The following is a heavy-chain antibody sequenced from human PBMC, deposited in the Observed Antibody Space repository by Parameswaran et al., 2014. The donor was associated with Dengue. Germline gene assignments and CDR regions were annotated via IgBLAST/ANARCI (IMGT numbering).Heavy chain of an antibody. CDR3: AREISLNWFDP. D-gene: IGHD3-3*01. Sequence: SWVRQAPGQGLEWMGGIIPFLGTTSFAQNFQGRVTITADASTSTAYMELSSLRSEDTAVYYCAREISLNWFDPWGQGTLVTVSS. V-gene: IGHV1-69*01. CDR2: IIPFLGTT. J-gene: IGHJ5*02.